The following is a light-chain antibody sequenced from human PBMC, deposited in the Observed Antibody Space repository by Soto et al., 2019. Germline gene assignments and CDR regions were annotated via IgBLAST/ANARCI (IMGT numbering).Light chain of an antibody. CDR2: GAS. CDR3: QQYGSSPTWT. J-gene: IGKJ1*01. Sequence: EIVLTQSPGTLSLSPGERATLSCRASQSVSSSYLAWYQQKPGQAPRLLIYGASSRATGIPDRFSGSGSGTDFTLTISRLEPEESAVYYCQQYGSSPTWTFGQGTKVDIK. V-gene: IGKV3-20*01. CDR1: QSVSSSY.